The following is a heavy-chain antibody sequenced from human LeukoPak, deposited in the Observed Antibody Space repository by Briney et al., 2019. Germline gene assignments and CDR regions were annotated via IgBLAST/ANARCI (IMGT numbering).Heavy chain of an antibody. J-gene: IGHJ4*02. Sequence: ASVKVSCKASGGTFSSYAISWVRQAPGQGLEWMGGIIPIFGTANYAQKFQGRVTITADESTSTAYMELSSLRSEDTAVYYRARTYCSSTSCYAGMGDYWGQGTLVTVSS. D-gene: IGHD2-2*01. CDR2: IIPIFGTA. V-gene: IGHV1-69*13. CDR1: GGTFSSYA. CDR3: ARTYCSSTSCYAGMGDY.